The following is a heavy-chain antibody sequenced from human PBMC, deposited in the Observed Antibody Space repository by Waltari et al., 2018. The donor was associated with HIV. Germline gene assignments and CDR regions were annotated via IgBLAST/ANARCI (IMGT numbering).Heavy chain of an antibody. D-gene: IGHD1-26*01. CDR1: GFTFTNYW. CDR2: IKDDGSEK. J-gene: IGHJ6*02. Sequence: EVQLMESGGDLVQSGGSLRLSCSASGFTFTNYWMSWVRQTPGKGREWGADIKDDGSEKYYMGSVKGRFTISRDNDKNSMFLQMNSLRAEDTAVYYCARIGTFPHNYAIDFWGQGTTVTVSS. V-gene: IGHV3-7*01. CDR3: ARIGTFPHNYAIDF.